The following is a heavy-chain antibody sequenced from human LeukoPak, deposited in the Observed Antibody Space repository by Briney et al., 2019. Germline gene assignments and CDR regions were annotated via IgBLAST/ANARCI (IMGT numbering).Heavy chain of an antibody. Sequence: SETLSLTCSVSGGSVNSGSNYWTWIRHRPGKGLEWIGYIYYSGTTLYNPSLKSRVVISLDTSKNQFSLKLSSVTAADTAVYYCARERPPDAFDIWGQGTMVTVSS. CDR1: GGSVNSGSNY. D-gene: IGHD1-1*01. V-gene: IGHV4-31*03. J-gene: IGHJ3*02. CDR3: ARERPPDAFDI. CDR2: IYYSGTT.